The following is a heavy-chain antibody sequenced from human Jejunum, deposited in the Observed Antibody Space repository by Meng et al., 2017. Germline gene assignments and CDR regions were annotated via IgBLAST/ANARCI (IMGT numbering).Heavy chain of an antibody. Sequence: QGQLQGSGPGLVKPSGTLSLTCAVSGGSISNNNWWSWVRQPPGKGLEWIGEISHTGRINYNPSLKSRVTMSLDKSKSQFSLDLTSVTGADTAVYYCARDLLDPNIAATGWFDPWGQGTLVTVFS. D-gene: IGHD2/OR15-2a*01. CDR1: GGSISNNNW. CDR3: ARDLLDPNIAATGWFDP. V-gene: IGHV4-4*02. CDR2: ISHTGRI. J-gene: IGHJ5*02.